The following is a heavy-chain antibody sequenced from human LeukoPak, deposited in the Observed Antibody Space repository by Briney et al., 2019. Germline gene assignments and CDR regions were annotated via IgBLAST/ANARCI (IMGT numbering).Heavy chain of an antibody. CDR1: GYTFTGYY. D-gene: IGHD2-21*02. CDR3: ANLVYCGGDCYRPWAFDI. Sequence: ASVKVSCKASGYTFTGYYMHWVRQAPGQGLEWMGWINPNSGGTNYAQKFQGRVTMTRDTSISTAYMELSRLRSDDTAVYYCANLVYCGGDCYRPWAFDIWGQGTMVTVSS. V-gene: IGHV1-2*02. J-gene: IGHJ3*02. CDR2: INPNSGGT.